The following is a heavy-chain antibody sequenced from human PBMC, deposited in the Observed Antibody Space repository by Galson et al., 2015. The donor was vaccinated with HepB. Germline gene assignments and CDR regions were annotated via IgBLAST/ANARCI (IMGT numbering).Heavy chain of an antibody. CDR2: ISPNSGGT. J-gene: IGHJ4*02. V-gene: IGHV1-2*02. CDR3: ARDYCSSTSCYSFGY. CDR1: GYTFTGYY. D-gene: IGHD2-2*01. Sequence: SVKVSCKASGYTFTGYYIHWVRQAPGQGLEWMGWISPNSGGTHYAQEFQGRVTMTRGTSISTAYMELGRLRSDDTAVYFCARDYCSSTSCYSFGYWGQGTLVTVSS.